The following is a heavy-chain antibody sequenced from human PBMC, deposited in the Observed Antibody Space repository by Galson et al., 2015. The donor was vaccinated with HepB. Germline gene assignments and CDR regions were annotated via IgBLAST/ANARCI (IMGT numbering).Heavy chain of an antibody. J-gene: IGHJ5*02. D-gene: IGHD6-19*01. CDR2: ISYDGSNK. V-gene: IGHV3-30*04. CDR3: ARLPYSSGWYWFDP. CDR1: GFTFSSYA. Sequence: SLRLSCAASGFTFSSYAMHWVRQAPGKGLEWVAVISYDGSNKYYADSVKGRFTISRDNSKNTLYLQMNSLRAEDTAVYYCARLPYSSGWYWFDPWGQGTLVTVSS.